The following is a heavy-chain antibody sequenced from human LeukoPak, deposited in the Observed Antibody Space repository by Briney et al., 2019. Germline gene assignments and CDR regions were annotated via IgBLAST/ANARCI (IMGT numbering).Heavy chain of an antibody. V-gene: IGHV3-30*09. D-gene: IGHD3-3*01. J-gene: IGHJ4*02. CDR3: ARDINRATYYDFWSGLTLLGY. Sequence: GGSLRLSCAASGFTFSSYAMHWVRQAPGKGLEWVAVISYDGSNKYYADSVKGRFAISRDNSKNTLYLQMNSLRAEDTAVYYCARDINRATYYDFWSGLTLLGYWGQGTLVTVSS. CDR2: ISYDGSNK. CDR1: GFTFSSYA.